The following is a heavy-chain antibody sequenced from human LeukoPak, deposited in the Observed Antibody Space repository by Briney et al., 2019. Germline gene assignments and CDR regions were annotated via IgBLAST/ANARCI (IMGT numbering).Heavy chain of an antibody. V-gene: IGHV1-2*02. CDR3: ARAGVVWFGELLSNWFDP. J-gene: IGHJ5*01. CDR2: INPNSGGT. CDR1: GYTFTGYY. Sequence: ASVKVSCKASGYTFTGYYMHWVRQAAGQGLNWMGWINPNSGGTNYAQKLQGRVTITSDTSISTVYTEVSRFRSDDTAGYFCARAGVVWFGELLSNWFDPWGKGTLVTVSS. D-gene: IGHD3-10*01.